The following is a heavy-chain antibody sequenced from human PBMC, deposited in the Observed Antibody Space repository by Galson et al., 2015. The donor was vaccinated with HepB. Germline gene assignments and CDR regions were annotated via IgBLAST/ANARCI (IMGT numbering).Heavy chain of an antibody. CDR2: INPNSGGT. CDR1: GYTFTGYY. Sequence: SVKVSCKASGYTFTGYYMHWVRQAPGQGLEWMGWINPNSGGTNYAQKFQGWVTMTRDTSISTAYMELSRLRSDDTAVYYCARAGERYYYGMDVWGQGTTVTVSS. V-gene: IGHV1-2*04. J-gene: IGHJ6*02. D-gene: IGHD3-10*01. CDR3: ARAGERYYYGMDV.